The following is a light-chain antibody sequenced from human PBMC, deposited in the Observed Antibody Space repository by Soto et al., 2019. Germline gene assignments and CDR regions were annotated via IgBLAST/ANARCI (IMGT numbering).Light chain of an antibody. V-gene: IGKV1-27*01. CDR3: QSYNAAPFT. Sequence: DIQMTQSPSSLSASVQDSVAITCRASQVIGKYLAWYQQKPGKVPKLLIQAASTLQSGVRSRFSGSGSGTDFTLTINNLHPEDVAAYYCQSYNAAPFTCGPGTKVDIK. J-gene: IGKJ3*01. CDR2: AAS. CDR1: QVIGKY.